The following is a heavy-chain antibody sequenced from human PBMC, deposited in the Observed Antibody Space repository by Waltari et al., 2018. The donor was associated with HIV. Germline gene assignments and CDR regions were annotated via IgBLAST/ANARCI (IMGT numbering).Heavy chain of an antibody. CDR2: LRRDTYEA. J-gene: IGHJ4*02. D-gene: IGHD2-15*01. Sequence: LVQSGGGEVQEGGSLVLSCSGSGFDFRRFTLNWVRQTPRRGLEGVASLRRDTYEANYLASVRGRFIISRDSAKSSAYLEMSSLRVEDTATYYCVRDDPGYVAIDYWGQGSQVVVS. CDR1: GFDFRRFT. CDR3: VRDDPGYVAIDY. V-gene: IGHV3-7*03.